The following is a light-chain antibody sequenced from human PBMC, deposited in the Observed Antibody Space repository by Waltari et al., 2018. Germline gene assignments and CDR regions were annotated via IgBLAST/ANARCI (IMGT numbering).Light chain of an antibody. CDR2: DVS. J-gene: IGLJ1*01. CDR1: SRDVGGYNY. CDR3: SSYTSSGTSSNTRV. Sequence: QSALTQPASVSGSPGQSITISCSGTSRDVGGYNYVSGYQPHTGKAPKLVIYDVSSRPSGVSHRYSGSKSGNTASLTISGLQGEDEADYYCSSYTSSGTSSNTRVFGTGTTVTVL. V-gene: IGLV2-14*03.